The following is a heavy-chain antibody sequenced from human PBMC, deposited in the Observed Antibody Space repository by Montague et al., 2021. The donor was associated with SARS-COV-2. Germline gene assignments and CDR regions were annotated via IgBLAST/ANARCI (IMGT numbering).Heavy chain of an antibody. J-gene: IGHJ4*02. V-gene: IGHV4-38-2*02. CDR3: ARSGVGIFDFSYFDS. D-gene: IGHD3-3*01. Sequence: SETLSLTCSVSGFSISSGYYWGWIRQTPGKGLEWIGSRYQNEATYYSPSLKRPVTILLDTSKNQFSLSLTSVTAADMAVYYCARSGVGIFDFSYFDSWGQGSLVIVSS. CDR2: RYQNEAT. CDR1: GFSISSGYY.